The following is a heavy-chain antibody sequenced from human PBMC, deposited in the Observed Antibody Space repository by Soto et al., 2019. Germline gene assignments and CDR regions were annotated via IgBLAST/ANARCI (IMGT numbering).Heavy chain of an antibody. V-gene: IGHV5-51*03. Sequence: EVQLVQSGAEVKKPGESLKISCKGSGYSFTSYWIGWVRQMPGKGLEWMGIIYPGDSDTRYSPSFQGQVTISADKSISTAYLQWSSLKASDTAMYYCATHSYYYGSGSPFDIWGQGTMVTVSS. CDR3: ATHSYYYGSGSPFDI. CDR1: GYSFTSYW. J-gene: IGHJ3*02. CDR2: IYPGDSDT. D-gene: IGHD3-10*01.